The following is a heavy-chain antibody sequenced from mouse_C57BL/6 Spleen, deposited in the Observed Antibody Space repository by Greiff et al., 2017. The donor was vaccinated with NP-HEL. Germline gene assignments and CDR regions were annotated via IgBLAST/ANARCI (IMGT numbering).Heavy chain of an antibody. CDR3: ATYYGYDGGFAY. J-gene: IGHJ3*01. CDR1: GFTFSSYA. Sequence: EVQRVESGGGLVKPGGSLKLSCAASGFTFSSYAMSWVRQTPEKRLEWVATISDGGSYTYYPDNVKGRFTISRDNAKNNLYLQMSHLKSEDTAMDYCATYYGYDGGFAYWGQGTLVTVSA. CDR2: ISDGGSYT. V-gene: IGHV5-4*01. D-gene: IGHD2-9*01.